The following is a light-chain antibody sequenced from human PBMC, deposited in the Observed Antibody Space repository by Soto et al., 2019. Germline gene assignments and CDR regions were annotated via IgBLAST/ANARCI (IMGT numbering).Light chain of an antibody. CDR3: HQYSSPIT. J-gene: IGKJ4*01. V-gene: IGKV3-20*01. CDR1: QSVSSNF. CDR2: GSS. Sequence: EIVLTQSPGTLSLSPGERATLSCRASQSVSSNFLAWYQLRPGQAPRLLIYGSSSRATGIPDRFSGSGSGTDFTLTISRLEPEDFAVYFCHQYSSPITFGGGTRVEVK.